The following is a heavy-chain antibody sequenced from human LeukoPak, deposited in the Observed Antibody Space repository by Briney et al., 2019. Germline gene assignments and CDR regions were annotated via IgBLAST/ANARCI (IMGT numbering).Heavy chain of an antibody. CDR2: ISDSGTGT. V-gene: IGHV3-23*01. J-gene: IGHJ4*02. CDR1: GFTFSSYA. Sequence: GGSLRLSCAASGFTFSSYAMSWVRQAPGKGLEWVSGISDSGTGTYYADSVKGRFTVSRDNSKNTLFLQMNSLRAEDTAVYYCAKDHIRRDGYSDFDYWGQGTLVTVSS. CDR3: AKDHIRRDGYSDFDY. D-gene: IGHD5-24*01.